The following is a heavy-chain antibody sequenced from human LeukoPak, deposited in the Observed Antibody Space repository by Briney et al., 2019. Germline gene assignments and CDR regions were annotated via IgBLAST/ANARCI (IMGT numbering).Heavy chain of an antibody. D-gene: IGHD1-14*01. V-gene: IGHV1-2*02. CDR1: GYTFTGYY. CDR2: INPDSGGS. J-gene: IGHJ4*02. Sequence: ASVKVSCKASGYTFTGYYMHWVRQAPGQGLEWMGWINPDSGGSEYGQKFQGRVTFTSDTSSTTIYMEVRSLKSDDTAVYYCARDMTGGIWARATSFDHWGQGTLVTVSS. CDR3: ARDMTGGIWARATSFDH.